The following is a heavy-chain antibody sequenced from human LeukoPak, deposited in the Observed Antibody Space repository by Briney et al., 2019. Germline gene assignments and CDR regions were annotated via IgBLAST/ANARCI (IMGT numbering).Heavy chain of an antibody. Sequence: SETLSLTCTVSGGSISSGGYYWSWIRQHPGKGLEWIGYIYYSGSTYYNPSLKSRVTISVDTSKNQFSLKLSSVTAADTAVYYCARDWGNWFDPWGQGTLVTVSS. V-gene: IGHV4-31*03. CDR1: GGSISSGGYY. CDR3: ARDWGNWFDP. J-gene: IGHJ5*02. D-gene: IGHD3-16*01. CDR2: IYYSGST.